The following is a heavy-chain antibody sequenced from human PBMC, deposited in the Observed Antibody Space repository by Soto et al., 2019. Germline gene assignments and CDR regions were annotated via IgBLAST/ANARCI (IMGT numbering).Heavy chain of an antibody. D-gene: IGHD2-2*01. CDR3: ARQDCSSTSCYADY. CDR1: GGSISSSSYY. Sequence: TSETLSLTCTVSGGSISSSSYYWGWIRQPPGKGLEWIGSIYYSGSTYYNPSLKSRVTISVDTSKNQFSLKLSSVTAADTAVYYCARQDCSSTSCYADYWGQGTLVTVSS. J-gene: IGHJ4*02. CDR2: IYYSGST. V-gene: IGHV4-39*01.